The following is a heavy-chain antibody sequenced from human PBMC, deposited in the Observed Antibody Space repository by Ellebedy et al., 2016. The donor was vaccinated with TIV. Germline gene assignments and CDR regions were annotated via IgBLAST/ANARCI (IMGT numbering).Heavy chain of an antibody. D-gene: IGHD1-1*01. V-gene: IGHV3-11*01. CDR3: AASENPKRFDF. J-gene: IGHJ4*02. CDR2: IDDSGYTI. CDR1: GFTFSDQK. Sequence: GGSLRLSCAVSGFTFSDQKFSWIRQAPGKGLEWLAYIDDSGYTIYYADSVKGRFTISKDRAERSVFLQMHGLRADDTAVYYCAASENPKRFDFWGQGTLVTVSS.